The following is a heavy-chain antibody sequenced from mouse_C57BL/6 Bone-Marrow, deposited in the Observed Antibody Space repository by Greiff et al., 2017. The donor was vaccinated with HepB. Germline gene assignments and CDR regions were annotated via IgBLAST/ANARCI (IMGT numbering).Heavy chain of an antibody. V-gene: IGHV1-55*01. CDR2: IYPGSGST. Sequence: QVQLQQPGAELVKPGASVKMSCKASGYTFTSYWITWVKQRPGQGLEWIGDIYPGSGSTNYNEKFKSKATLTVDPSSSTAYMQLSSLTSEDSAVYYCARGRVITTVVAHWYFDVWGTGTTVTVSS. D-gene: IGHD1-1*01. CDR1: GYTFTSYW. CDR3: ARGRVITTVVAHWYFDV. J-gene: IGHJ1*03.